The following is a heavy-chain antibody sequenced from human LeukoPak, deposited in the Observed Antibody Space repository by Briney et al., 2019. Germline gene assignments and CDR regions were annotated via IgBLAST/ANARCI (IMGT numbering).Heavy chain of an antibody. CDR2: INPSGGSR. CDR1: GSTFTSYY. D-gene: IGHD2-15*01. J-gene: IGHJ4*02. V-gene: IGHV1-46*01. Sequence: ASVTVSCKASGSTFTSYYMYWVRQAPGQGLEWMGIINPSGGSRSYAQTFQGRVTMTRDTSTSTDYMELSSLRSEDTAVYYCARDLGIVVVVAATPGVDYWGQGTLVTVSS. CDR3: ARDLGIVVVVAATPGVDY.